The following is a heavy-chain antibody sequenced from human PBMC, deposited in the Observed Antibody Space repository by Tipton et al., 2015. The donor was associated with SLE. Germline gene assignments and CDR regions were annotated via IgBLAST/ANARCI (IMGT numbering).Heavy chain of an antibody. Sequence: LRLSCTVSGGSISSGSYYWSWIRQPPGKGLEWIGSIYYSGSTYYNPSLKSRVTISVDTSKNQFSLKLSSVTAADTAVYYCARGMVTWRGAILGVDVWGQGTTVNVSS. V-gene: IGHV4-39*07. D-gene: IGHD2-21*02. CDR3: ARGMVTWRGAILGVDV. CDR1: GGSISSGSYY. CDR2: IYYSGST. J-gene: IGHJ6*02.